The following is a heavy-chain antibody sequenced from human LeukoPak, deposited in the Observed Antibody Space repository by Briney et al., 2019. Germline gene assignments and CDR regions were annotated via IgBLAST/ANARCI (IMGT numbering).Heavy chain of an antibody. CDR3: AAKGGATQPYYYGMDV. V-gene: IGHV1-58*02. CDR1: GFTFTSSA. Sequence: ASVEVSCKASGFTFTSSAMQWVRQARGQRLEWIGWIVVGSGNTNYAQKFQERVTITRDMSTSIAYMELSSLRSEDTAVYYCAAKGGATQPYYYGMDVWGQGTTVTVSS. CDR2: IVVGSGNT. J-gene: IGHJ6*02. D-gene: IGHD1-26*01.